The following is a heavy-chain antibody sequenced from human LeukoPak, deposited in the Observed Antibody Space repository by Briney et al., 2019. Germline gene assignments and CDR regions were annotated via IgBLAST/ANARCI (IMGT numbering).Heavy chain of an antibody. CDR3: AKDGGLWVSAHWGDS. J-gene: IGHJ4*02. CDR2: IYSGGST. D-gene: IGHD7-27*01. CDR1: GFTVSSNY. V-gene: IGHV3-53*01. Sequence: GGSLRLSCAASGFTVSSNYMSWVRQAPGKGLEWVSVIYSGGSTYYADSVKGRFTVSRDNSKNTLFLQMNSLRAEDTAVYYCAKDGGLWVSAHWGDSWGRGTLVTVSS.